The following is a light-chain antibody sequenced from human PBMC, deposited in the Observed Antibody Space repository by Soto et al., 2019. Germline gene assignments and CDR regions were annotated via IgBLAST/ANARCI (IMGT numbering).Light chain of an antibody. Sequence: IVMTQSPLSLPVNPAQPPSPSCGSSQILLHSDGFIYLDWYLQKPGQSPKXLIYLGSYRASGVHDRLSGSGSGTDFTLTIRRVEAEDVGVYFCLQALQTPACGQGTRLEIK. CDR2: LGS. V-gene: IGKV2-28*01. J-gene: IGKJ5*01. CDR1: QILLHSDGFIY. CDR3: LQALQTPA.